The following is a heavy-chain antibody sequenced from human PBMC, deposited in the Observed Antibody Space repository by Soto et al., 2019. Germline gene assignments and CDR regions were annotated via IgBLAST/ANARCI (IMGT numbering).Heavy chain of an antibody. J-gene: IGHJ4*02. CDR2: IIPIFGTA. CDR1: GGTFSSYA. CDR3: ARWYSSGWYRTH. Sequence: QVQLVQSGAEVKKPGSSVKVSCKASGGTFSSYAISWVRQAPGQGLEWMGGIIPIFGTANYAQKFQGRVTSSAEESTSIAYMELSSLRSEDTAVYYCARWYSSGWYRTHWGQGTLVTVSS. V-gene: IGHV1-69*12. D-gene: IGHD6-19*01.